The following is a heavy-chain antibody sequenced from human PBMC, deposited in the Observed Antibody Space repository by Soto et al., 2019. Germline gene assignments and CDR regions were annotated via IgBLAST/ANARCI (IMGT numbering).Heavy chain of an antibody. J-gene: IGHJ3*02. V-gene: IGHV3-23*01. CDR2: LSRGGGST. CDR1: GFTYSSHG. CDR3: ARDGQYRTDGFDI. D-gene: IGHD5-12*01. Sequence: EAQLLESGGELIQPGGSLRLSCAASGFTYSSHGMSWVRQAPGKGLEWIAGLSRGGGSTYYADSVKGRFTISRDNSKNALDLIINSLRVEDTALYYCARDGQYRTDGFDIWGQVTRVTVSS.